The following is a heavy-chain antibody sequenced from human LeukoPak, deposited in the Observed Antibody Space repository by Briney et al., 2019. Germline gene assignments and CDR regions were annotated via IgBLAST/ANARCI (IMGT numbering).Heavy chain of an antibody. Sequence: SETLSLTCTVSGGSISSYYWSAVRQAPGKGLEWIGYIYYSGSTNYNPSLKSRVTLSVDTSKNQFSLMLSSVTAADTAVYYCARSPRGYYYTYEYRGQGTLVTVSS. CDR2: IYYSGST. D-gene: IGHD3-22*01. V-gene: IGHV4-59*01. CDR3: ARSPRGYYYTYEY. CDR1: GGSISSYY. J-gene: IGHJ4*02.